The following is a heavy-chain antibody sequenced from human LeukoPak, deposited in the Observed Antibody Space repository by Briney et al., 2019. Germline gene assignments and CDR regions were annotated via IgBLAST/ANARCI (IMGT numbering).Heavy chain of an antibody. Sequence: PSETLSLTCTVSGGSMGGYIWSWIRQPPGKGLEWIGHIYYSGSTNYNPSLKSRATISVDTSNNQFSLRLTSVTAADTAVYYCARDLRGGWYYFDYWGQGTLVTVSS. J-gene: IGHJ4*02. D-gene: IGHD6-19*01. CDR2: IYYSGST. CDR3: ARDLRGGWYYFDY. V-gene: IGHV4-59*12. CDR1: GGSMGGYI.